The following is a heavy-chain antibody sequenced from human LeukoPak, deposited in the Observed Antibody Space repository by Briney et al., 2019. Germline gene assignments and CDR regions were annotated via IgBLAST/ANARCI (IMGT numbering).Heavy chain of an antibody. CDR2: INPSGGST. J-gene: IGHJ3*02. CDR1: GYTFTSYY. D-gene: IGHD5-24*01. CDR3: AREGGRDGYNDAFDI. Sequence: GASVKVSCKASGYTFTSYYMHWVRQAPGQGLEWMGIINPSGGSTSYAQKFQGRVTMTRDTSTSTVYMELSSLRSEDTAVYYCAREGGRDGYNDAFDIWAKGQWSPSLQ. V-gene: IGHV1-46*01.